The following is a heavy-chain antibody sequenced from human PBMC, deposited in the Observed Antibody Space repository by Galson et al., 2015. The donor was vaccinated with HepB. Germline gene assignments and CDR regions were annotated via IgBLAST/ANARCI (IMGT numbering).Heavy chain of an antibody. V-gene: IGHV1-18*01. J-gene: IGHJ4*02. CDR1: GYTFTRYG. D-gene: IGHD5-24*01. CDR2: ISGYSGSA. CDR3: ARGGLATVGGPTFDS. Sequence: SVKVSCKASGYTFTRYGINWVRQAPGQGLEWMGWISGYSGSADYAKRFQGRDTMTTDTSSRTAYMEVRSLRSDDTAMYYCARGGLATVGGPTFDSWGQGTLVTVSS.